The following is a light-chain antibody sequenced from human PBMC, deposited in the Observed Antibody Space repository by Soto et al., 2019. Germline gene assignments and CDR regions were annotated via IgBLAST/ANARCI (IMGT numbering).Light chain of an antibody. Sequence: EIVLTQSPATLSLSPGERATLSCRASQSVSSYLAWYQQKPGQAPRLLIYDASNRATGIPARFSGNGSGTDFTLTISSLEPEDFAVYYCQQRRNSITFGQGTRL. CDR3: QQRRNSIT. J-gene: IGKJ5*01. CDR2: DAS. CDR1: QSVSSY. V-gene: IGKV3-11*01.